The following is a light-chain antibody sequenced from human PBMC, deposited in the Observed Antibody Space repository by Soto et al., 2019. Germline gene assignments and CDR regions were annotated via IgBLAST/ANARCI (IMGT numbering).Light chain of an antibody. CDR1: QSISTW. CDR2: KAS. CDR3: QQYNNYALT. Sequence: DIQMTQSPSTLSASVVDRVTITCLASQSISTWLAWYQQKPGKAPKLLIYKASSLESGVPSRFSGSGSGTEFTLTISSLQPDDFASYYCQQYNNYALTFGGGTKVDIK. J-gene: IGKJ4*01. V-gene: IGKV1-5*03.